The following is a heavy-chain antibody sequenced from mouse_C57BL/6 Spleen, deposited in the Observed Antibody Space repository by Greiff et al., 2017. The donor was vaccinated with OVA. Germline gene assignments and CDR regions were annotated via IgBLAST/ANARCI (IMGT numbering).Heavy chain of an antibody. D-gene: IGHD2-3*01. Sequence: EVKLLESGPELVKPGASVKIPCKASGYTFTDYNMDWVKQSHGKSLEWIGDINPNNGGTIYNQKFKGKATLTVDKSSSTAYMELRSLTSEDTAVYYCARSDDGYPHYYAMDYWGQGTSVTVSS. CDR2: INPNNGGT. CDR1: GYTFTDYN. V-gene: IGHV1-18*01. CDR3: ARSDDGYPHYYAMDY. J-gene: IGHJ4*01.